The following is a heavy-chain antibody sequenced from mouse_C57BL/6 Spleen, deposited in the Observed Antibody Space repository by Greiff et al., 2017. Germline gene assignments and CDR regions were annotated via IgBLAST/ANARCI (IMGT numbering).Heavy chain of an antibody. Sequence: QVQLQQSGTELVKPGASVKLSCKASGYTFTSYWMHWVKQRPGQGLEWIGNINPSNGGTNYNEKFTGKATLTVDKSSSTAYMQLSSLTSEDAAVYYCATYGYDWFAYWGQGTLVTVSA. D-gene: IGHD2-2*01. CDR1: GYTFTSYW. V-gene: IGHV1-53*01. J-gene: IGHJ3*01. CDR3: ATYGYDWFAY. CDR2: INPSNGGT.